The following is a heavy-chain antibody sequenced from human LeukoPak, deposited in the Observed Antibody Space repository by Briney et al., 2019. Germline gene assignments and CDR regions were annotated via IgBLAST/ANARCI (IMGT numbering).Heavy chain of an antibody. CDR1: GGSISSSSYY. Sequence: SETLSLTCTVSGGSISSSSYYWGWIRQPPGKGLEWIGSIYYSGSTYHNPSLKSRVTISVDTSKNQFSLKLSSVTAADTAVYYCARDVSGGGYTGWFDPWGQGTLVTVSS. CDR3: ARDVSGGGYTGWFDP. J-gene: IGHJ5*02. D-gene: IGHD5-12*01. CDR2: IYYSGST. V-gene: IGHV4-39*07.